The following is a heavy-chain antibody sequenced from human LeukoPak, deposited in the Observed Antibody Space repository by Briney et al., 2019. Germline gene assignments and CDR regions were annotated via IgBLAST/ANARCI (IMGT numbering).Heavy chain of an antibody. CDR3: ASRGYCSSTSCYSPNYYYYYMDV. D-gene: IGHD2-2*02. CDR1: GFTFSDYY. V-gene: IGHV3-11*04. CDR2: IRSSGSSI. J-gene: IGHJ6*03. Sequence: GGSLRLSCAASGFTFSDYYMSWIRQAQGKGLEWISYIRSSGSSIYYADSVRGRFTISRDNAKNSLYLQMISLRAEDTAVYYCASRGYCSSTSCYSPNYYYYYMDVWGKGTTVTVSS.